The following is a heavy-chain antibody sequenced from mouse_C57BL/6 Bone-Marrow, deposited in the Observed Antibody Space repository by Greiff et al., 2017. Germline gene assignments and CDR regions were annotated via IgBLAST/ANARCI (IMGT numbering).Heavy chain of an antibody. J-gene: IGHJ3*01. Sequence: VQLQQSGPGLVAPSQSLSITCTVSGFSLTSYAISWVRQPPGKGLEWLGVIWTGGGTSYNSALKSRLSISKDNSKSQVFLKMNSLQTDDTARYYCASLYGNYPFAYWGQGTLVTVSA. CDR1: GFSLTSYA. D-gene: IGHD2-1*01. CDR2: IWTGGGT. V-gene: IGHV2-9-1*01. CDR3: ASLYGNYPFAY.